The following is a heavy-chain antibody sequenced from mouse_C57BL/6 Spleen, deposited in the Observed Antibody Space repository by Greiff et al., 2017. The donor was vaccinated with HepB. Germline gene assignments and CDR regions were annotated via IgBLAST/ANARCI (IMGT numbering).Heavy chain of an antibody. J-gene: IGHJ1*03. CDR1: GFSLTSYG. Sequence: QVQLQQSGPGLVAPSQSLSITCTVSGFSLTSYGVHWVRQPPGKGLEWLVVIWSDGSTTYNSALKSRLSISKDNSKSQVFLKMNSLQTDDTAMYYCARDYYGSSHWYFDVWGTGTTVTVSS. CDR3: ARDYYGSSHWYFDV. CDR2: IWSDGST. V-gene: IGHV2-6*03. D-gene: IGHD1-1*01.